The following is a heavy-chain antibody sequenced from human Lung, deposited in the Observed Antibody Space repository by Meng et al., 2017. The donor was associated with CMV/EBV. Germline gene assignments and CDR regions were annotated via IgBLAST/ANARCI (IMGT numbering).Heavy chain of an antibody. D-gene: IGHD3-3*01. CDR1: GYTFTGYY. Sequence: QVQLVQSGAEVKKPGASVKVSCKASGYTFTGYYMHWVRQAPGQGLEWMGWNNPNSGGTNYAQKFQGRVTMTRDTSISTAYMELSRLRSDDTAVYYCARGRDVLRFLEWLLPDYLGQGTLGTVAS. V-gene: IGHV1-2*02. CDR2: NNPNSGGT. J-gene: IGHJ4*02. CDR3: ARGRDVLRFLEWLLPDY.